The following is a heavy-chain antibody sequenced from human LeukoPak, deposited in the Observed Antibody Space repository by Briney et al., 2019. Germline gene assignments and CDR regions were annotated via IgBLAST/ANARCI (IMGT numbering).Heavy chain of an antibody. V-gene: IGHV4-61*02. Sequence: SQTLSLTCTVSGGSISSGSYYWSWIRQPAGKGLEWIGRIYTSGSTNYNPSLKSRVTISVDTSKNQFPLKLSSVTAADTAVYYCARDHWPSSFLDYWGQGTLVTVSS. D-gene: IGHD6-13*01. CDR1: GGSISSGSYY. J-gene: IGHJ4*02. CDR2: IYTSGST. CDR3: ARDHWPSSFLDY.